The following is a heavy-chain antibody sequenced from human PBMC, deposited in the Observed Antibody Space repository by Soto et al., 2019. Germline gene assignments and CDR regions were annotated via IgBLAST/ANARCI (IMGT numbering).Heavy chain of an antibody. D-gene: IGHD2-2*02. CDR1: GGSIGSGGYY. CDR2: IYYSGST. J-gene: IGHJ6*04. V-gene: IGHV4-31*03. Sequence: PSETLSLTGTVSGGSIGSGGYYWSWVRQRPGKGLEWIGYIYYSGSTYYNPSLKSRLTISIDTSKSQFSLNLSSVTAADTAVYYCARESYPDYYAMDVWGNGTSVTVAS. CDR3: ARESYPDYYAMDV.